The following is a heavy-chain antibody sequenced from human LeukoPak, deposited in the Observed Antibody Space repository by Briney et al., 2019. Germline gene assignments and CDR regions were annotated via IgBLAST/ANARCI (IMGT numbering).Heavy chain of an antibody. CDR3: AREPEIAAAGSFDY. Sequence: SETLSLTCTVSGGSISSYYWSWIRQPPGKGLEWIGYIYYSGSTNYNPSLKSRVTISVDTSKNQFSLKLSSVTAADTAVYYCAREPEIAAAGSFDYWGQGTLVAVSS. V-gene: IGHV4-59*01. J-gene: IGHJ4*02. CDR1: GGSISSYY. CDR2: IYYSGST. D-gene: IGHD6-13*01.